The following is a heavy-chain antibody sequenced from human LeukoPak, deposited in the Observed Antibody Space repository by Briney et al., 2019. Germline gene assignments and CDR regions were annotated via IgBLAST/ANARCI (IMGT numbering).Heavy chain of an antibody. CDR2: INPNSGGT. CDR3: ARDGELVRGVIIWVDY. V-gene: IGHV1-2*02. CDR1: GYTFTDYF. J-gene: IGHJ4*02. D-gene: IGHD3-10*01. Sequence: GASVKVSCKAPGYTFTDYFMHWVRQAPGQGLEWMGWINPNSGGTNFAQKFQGRVTMTRDTSISTAYMELSSLTSDDTAVYYCARDGELVRGVIIWVDYWGQGTLVTVSS.